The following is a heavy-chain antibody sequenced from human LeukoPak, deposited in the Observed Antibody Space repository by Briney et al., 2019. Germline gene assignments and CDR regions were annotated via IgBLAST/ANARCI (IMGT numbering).Heavy chain of an antibody. J-gene: IGHJ4*02. CDR3: ARLGAVAANDY. CDR2: IIPIFGTA. CDR1: GGTFSSYA. Sequence: GASVKVSCKGSGGTFSSYAISWVRQAPGQGLEWMGGIIPIFGTANYAQKFQGRGAITADKSTSTAYMELSSLRSEDTAVYYCARLGAVAANDYWGQGTLVTVSS. V-gene: IGHV1-69*06. D-gene: IGHD6-19*01.